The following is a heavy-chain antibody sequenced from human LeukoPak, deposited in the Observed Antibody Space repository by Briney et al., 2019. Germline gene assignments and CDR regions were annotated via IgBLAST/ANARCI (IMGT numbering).Heavy chain of an antibody. D-gene: IGHD3-10*01. CDR3: ARGRVVAKSWGYYYYGMDV. J-gene: IGHJ6*02. Sequence: PSGGSLRLSCAASGFTFSSYDMNWVRQAPGKGLEWVAVISYDGSNKYYADSVKGRFTISRDNSKNTLYLQMNSLRAEDTAVYYCARGRVVAKSWGYYYYGMDVWGQGTTVTVSS. CDR2: ISYDGSNK. CDR1: GFTFSSYD. V-gene: IGHV3-30*04.